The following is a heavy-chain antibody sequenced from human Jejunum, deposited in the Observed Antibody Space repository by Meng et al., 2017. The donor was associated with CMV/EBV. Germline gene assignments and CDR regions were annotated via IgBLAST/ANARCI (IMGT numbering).Heavy chain of an antibody. J-gene: IGHJ6*02. V-gene: IGHV3-30*02. Sequence: WVRQDPGKGLEWVAFIRYDGSNEYYADSVKGRFTISKDKSKNTLYLQMNSLRPEDTAVYFCAKGHRYGSSGNILNRDGMDVRGQGTTVTVSS. CDR3: AKGHRYGSSGNILNRDGMDV. CDR2: IRYDGSNE. D-gene: IGHD3-22*01.